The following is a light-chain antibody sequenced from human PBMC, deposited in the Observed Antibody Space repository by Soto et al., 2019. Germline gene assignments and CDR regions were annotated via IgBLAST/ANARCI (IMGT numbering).Light chain of an antibody. CDR1: QSVDRW. CDR3: QQYGGSSP. V-gene: IGKV1-5*03. CDR2: MTS. Sequence: DIQMTQSPSTLSASVGDSVTMTCRASQSVDRWLAWYQQKPGKAPNLLIYMTSILQTGVPLSFSGSGSGTEFTLTINSLQPDDFATYYCQQYGGSSPFGQGTKVEV. J-gene: IGKJ2*01.